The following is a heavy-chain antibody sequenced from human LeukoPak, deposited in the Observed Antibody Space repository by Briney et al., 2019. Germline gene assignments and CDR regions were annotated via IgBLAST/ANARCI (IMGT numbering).Heavy chain of an antibody. CDR2: IYYSGST. V-gene: IGHV4-59*08. D-gene: IGHD3-22*01. CDR1: GGSISSYH. J-gene: IGHJ2*01. Sequence: PSETLSLTCTVSGGSISSYHWSWIRQPPGKGLEWIGYIYYSGSTNYNPSLKSRVTRSVDTSKNQFSLKLSSVTAADPAAYYCGXXXXXXXSXXYYPKAHWYFDLWGRGTLVTVSS. CDR3: GXXXXXXXSXXYYPKAHWYFDL.